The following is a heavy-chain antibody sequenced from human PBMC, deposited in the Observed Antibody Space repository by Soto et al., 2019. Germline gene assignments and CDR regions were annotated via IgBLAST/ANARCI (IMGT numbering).Heavy chain of an antibody. CDR1: GGSISSYY. J-gene: IGHJ4*02. D-gene: IGHD2-8*01. V-gene: IGHV4-59*01. CDR3: ARELNGHYFDY. CDR2: IYYSGST. Sequence: SSETLSLTCTVSGGSISSYYWSWIRQPPGKGLEWIGYIYYSGSTNYNPSLKSRVTISVDTSKNQFSLKLSSVTAADTAVYYCARELNGHYFDYWGQGTLVTVSS.